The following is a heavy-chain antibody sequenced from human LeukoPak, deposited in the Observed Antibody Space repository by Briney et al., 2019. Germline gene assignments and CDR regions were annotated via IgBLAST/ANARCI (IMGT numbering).Heavy chain of an antibody. CDR1: GFTFTTYW. CDR3: ARGGDYGSFDY. V-gene: IGHV3-7*01. J-gene: IGHJ4*02. D-gene: IGHD4-17*01. CDR2: IRQDGNDK. Sequence: GGSLRLSCAASGFTFTTYWMTWVRQAPGKGLEWVANIRQDGNDKYYVDSVKGRFTISRDSAKSSLHLQMSSLRGEDTAVYYCARGGDYGSFDYWGQGALVIVSS.